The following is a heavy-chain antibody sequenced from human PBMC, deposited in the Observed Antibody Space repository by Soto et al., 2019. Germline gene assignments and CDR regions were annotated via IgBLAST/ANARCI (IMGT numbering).Heavy chain of an antibody. CDR1: GGSFSGYY. V-gene: IGHV4-34*01. CDR3: ARGRGVLRYFDWLFGGS. J-gene: IGHJ5*02. D-gene: IGHD3-9*01. Sequence: QVQLQQWGAGLLKPSETLSLTCAVYGGSFSGYYWSWIRQPPGKGLEWIGEINHSGSTNYNPSLKRRVTISVHTSMDQFSLKLSSVTAADTAVYYCARGRGVLRYFDWLFGGSWGQGTLVTVSS. CDR2: INHSGST.